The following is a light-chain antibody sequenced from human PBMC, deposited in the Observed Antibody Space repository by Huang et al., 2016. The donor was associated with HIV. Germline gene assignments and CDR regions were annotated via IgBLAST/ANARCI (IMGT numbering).Light chain of an antibody. CDR2: DAS. J-gene: IGKJ1*01. V-gene: IGKV3-15*01. CDR1: QSVSSN. CDR3: HQYNNWPPTWT. Sequence: EIVMTQSPATLSVSPGERATLSCRASQSVSSNLAGFQQKPGRAPRLLIYDASIRPFDIPARFSGSGSGTEFTLTISGLQSEDFAVYYCHQYNNWPPTWTFGQGTKVEIK.